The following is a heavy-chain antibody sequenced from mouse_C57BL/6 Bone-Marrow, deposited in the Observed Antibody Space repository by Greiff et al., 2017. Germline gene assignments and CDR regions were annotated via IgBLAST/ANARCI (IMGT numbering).Heavy chain of an antibody. D-gene: IGHD1-1*01. CDR2: DLPGSGST. CDR3: TIDYYGSSCEEDY. Sequence: VQLQQSGAELMKPGASVKLSCKATGYTFTGYWIEWVKQRPGHGLEWIGVDLPGSGSTNYNEKIKGKATFTADTSSNTAYMQLISLTTEDSAIYYCTIDYYGSSCEEDYWGRGNALTV. CDR1: GYTFTGYW. V-gene: IGHV1-9*01. J-gene: IGHJ2*01.